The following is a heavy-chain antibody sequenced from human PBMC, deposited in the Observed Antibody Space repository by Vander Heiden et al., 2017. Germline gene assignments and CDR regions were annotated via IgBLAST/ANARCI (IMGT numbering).Heavy chain of an antibody. J-gene: IGHJ5*02. D-gene: IGHD3-10*01. CDR2: VYYRGST. CDR3: ARQSITMVRGVLGWFDP. CDR1: GGSISSSSYY. V-gene: IGHV4-39*01. Sequence: QLQLQESGPGLVKPSETLSLTCTVSGGSISSSSYYWGWIRQPPRKGLGWIGGVYYRGSTYYNPSLKSRVTISVDTSKNQFSLKLSSVTAADTAVYYCARQSITMVRGVLGWFDPWGQGTLVTVSS.